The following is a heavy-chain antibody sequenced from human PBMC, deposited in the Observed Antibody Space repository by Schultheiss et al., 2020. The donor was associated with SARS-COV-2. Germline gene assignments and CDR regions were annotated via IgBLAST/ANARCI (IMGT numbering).Heavy chain of an antibody. CDR3: ARAFYSSAWDYYGMDV. CDR1: GFTFSSYG. J-gene: IGHJ6*02. V-gene: IGHV3-30*03. CDR2: ISYDGSNK. D-gene: IGHD6-19*01. Sequence: GGSLRLSCAASGFTFSSYGMHWVRQAPGKGLEWVAVISYDGSNKYYADSVKGRFTISRDNSKNTLYLQMNSLRAEDTAVYYCARAFYSSAWDYYGMDVWGQGTTVTVSS.